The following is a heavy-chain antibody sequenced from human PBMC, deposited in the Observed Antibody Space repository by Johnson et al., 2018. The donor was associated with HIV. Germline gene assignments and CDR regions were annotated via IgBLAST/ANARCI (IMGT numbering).Heavy chain of an antibody. J-gene: IGHJ3*02. V-gene: IGHV3-66*01. CDR3: AGRSSAWYEDAFDI. CDR2: IYSGDRT. Sequence: VQLVESGGGLVQPGGSLRLSCAASGFTVSSNYMSWVRQAPGKGLEWVSVIYSGDRTYSAVSVKGRFTISRDSSKNTLFLQMNSLRVEDTAIYYCAGRSSAWYEDAFDIWGQGKMVTVSS. D-gene: IGHD6-19*01. CDR1: GFTVSSNY.